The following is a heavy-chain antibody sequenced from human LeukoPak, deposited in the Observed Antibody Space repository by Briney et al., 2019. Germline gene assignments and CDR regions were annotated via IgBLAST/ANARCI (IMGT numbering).Heavy chain of an antibody. D-gene: IGHD1-1*01. J-gene: IGHJ6*03. CDR3: ARTLEYYYYMDV. V-gene: IGHV4-4*07. Sequence: PSETLSLTCTVSGGSISGYYWSWIRQPAGKGLEWIGRMYTSGRTNYNPSLKSRVTMSTDTSKNQFSLKVSSVTAADTAVYYCARTLEYYYYMDVWGKGTTVTVSS. CDR2: MYTSGRT. CDR1: GGSISGYY.